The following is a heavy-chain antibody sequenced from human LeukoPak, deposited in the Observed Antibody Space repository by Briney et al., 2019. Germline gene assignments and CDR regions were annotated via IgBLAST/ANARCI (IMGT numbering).Heavy chain of an antibody. Sequence: GESLKISCKGFGYTFTIYWIGWVCQMPGKGLEWMGIIYPGDSDTRYSPSFEGQVTISADKSLSTAYLQWNSLKASDTAMYYCARRPLSYGDDAFDIWGQGTMVTVSS. V-gene: IGHV5-51*01. CDR3: ARRPLSYGDDAFDI. CDR1: GYTFTIYW. CDR2: IYPGDSDT. D-gene: IGHD1-26*01. J-gene: IGHJ3*02.